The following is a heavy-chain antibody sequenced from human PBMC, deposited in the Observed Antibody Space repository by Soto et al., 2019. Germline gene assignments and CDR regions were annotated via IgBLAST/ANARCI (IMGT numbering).Heavy chain of an antibody. CDR1: GGSISSGGYS. J-gene: IGHJ5*02. CDR3: ARVFYDSSGYSASFDP. V-gene: IGHV4-30-2*01. D-gene: IGHD3-22*01. CDR2: IYHSGST. Sequence: SETLSLTCAVSGGSISSGGYSWSWIRQPPGKGLEWIGYIYHSGSTYYNPSLKSRVTISVDRSKNQFSLKLSSVTAADTAVYYCARVFYDSSGYSASFDPWGQGTLVTVSS.